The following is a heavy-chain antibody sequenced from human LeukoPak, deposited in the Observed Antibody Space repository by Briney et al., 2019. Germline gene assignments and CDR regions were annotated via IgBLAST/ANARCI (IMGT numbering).Heavy chain of an antibody. V-gene: IGHV3-49*04. Sequence: PGGSLRLSCTASGFTFGDYALTWVRQAPEKGLEWVAYIRSTSYGGTPEHAASVKSRFTISRDDSKGVAYLQMSSLKSEDTGLYYCARDPQADYYFDLWGRGTLVTVSS. CDR2: IRSTSYGGTP. CDR1: GFTFGDYA. J-gene: IGHJ2*01. CDR3: ARDPQADYYFDL. D-gene: IGHD4-11*01.